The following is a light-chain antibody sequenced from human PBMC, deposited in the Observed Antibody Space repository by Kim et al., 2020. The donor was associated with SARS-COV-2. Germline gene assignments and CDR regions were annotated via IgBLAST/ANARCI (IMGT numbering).Light chain of an antibody. J-gene: IGLJ3*02. CDR1: SGHSSYT. CDR2: LKSDGSH. V-gene: IGLV4-69*01. CDR3: QSWGTGIRV. Sequence: QLVLTQSPSASASLGTSVKLTCTLSSGHSSYTIAWQQQQPEKAPRFLMKLKSDGSHIKGDGIPDRFSGSSSGAERYLTISSLQSEDEADYYCQSWGTGIRVFGGGTQLTVL.